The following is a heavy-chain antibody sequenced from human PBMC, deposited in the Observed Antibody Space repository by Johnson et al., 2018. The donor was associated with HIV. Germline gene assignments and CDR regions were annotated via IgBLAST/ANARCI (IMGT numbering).Heavy chain of an antibody. V-gene: IGHV3-20*04. CDR2: INWNGGST. Sequence: MQLVESGGGVVRPGGSLRLSCAASGFTFDDYGMSWVRQAPGKGLEWVSGINWNGGSTGYADSVKGRFTISRDNAKNSLYLQMNSLKTEDTAVYYCTRTDDAYYYDSSGYVDAFDIWGQGTMVTVSS. CDR3: TRTDDAYYYDSSGYVDAFDI. CDR1: GFTFDDYG. J-gene: IGHJ3*02. D-gene: IGHD3-22*01.